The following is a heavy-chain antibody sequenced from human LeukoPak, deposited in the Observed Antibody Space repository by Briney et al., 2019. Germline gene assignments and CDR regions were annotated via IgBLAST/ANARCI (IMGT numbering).Heavy chain of an antibody. J-gene: IGHJ6*03. Sequence: SETLSLTCSVSGGSISGYYWSWIRQPPGKGLEWIGYIHYSGSTHYNPSPKSRVTISVDTSKNQFSLKLSSVTAADTAVYYCARGIHYYDSSGYYYYYYYMDVWGKGTTVTVSS. V-gene: IGHV4-59*01. CDR3: ARGIHYYDSSGYYYYYYYMDV. CDR1: GGSISGYY. CDR2: IHYSGST. D-gene: IGHD3-22*01.